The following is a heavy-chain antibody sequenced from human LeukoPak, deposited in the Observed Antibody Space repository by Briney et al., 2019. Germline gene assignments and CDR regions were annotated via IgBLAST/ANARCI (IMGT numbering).Heavy chain of an antibody. CDR3: ARPDQRGYSYGYSAFDI. J-gene: IGHJ3*02. D-gene: IGHD5-18*01. Sequence: SETLSLTCTVSGGSITSGNYYWGWIRQPPGKGLEWIGSIYYSGSTYYNPSLESRVTIFIDTTKNQFSLKLRSVTAADTAVYYCARPDQRGYSYGYSAFDIWGQGTMVTVSS. CDR1: GGSITSGNYY. V-gene: IGHV4-39*01. CDR2: IYYSGST.